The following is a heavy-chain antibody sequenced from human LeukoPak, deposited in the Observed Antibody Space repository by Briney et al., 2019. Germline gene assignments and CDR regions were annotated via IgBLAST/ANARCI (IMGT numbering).Heavy chain of an antibody. CDR3: ARNEHYDSWSGYLGFFDY. D-gene: IGHD3-3*01. J-gene: IGHJ4*02. V-gene: IGHV4-38-2*02. CDR2: IYHSGST. CDR1: GYSITSGYY. Sequence: SETLSLTCTVSGYSITSGYYWGLIRQPPGQVLEWIGSIYHSGSTHYNPSLNSRVTMSVDTSKNLVSLKVSSVTAADTAVYYCARNEHYDSWSGYLGFFDYWGQGALVTVSS.